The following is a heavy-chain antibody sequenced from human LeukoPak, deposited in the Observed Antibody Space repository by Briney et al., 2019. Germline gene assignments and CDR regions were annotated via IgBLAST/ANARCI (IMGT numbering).Heavy chain of an antibody. CDR2: IYYSGST. J-gene: IGHJ5*02. V-gene: IGHV4-59*01. Sequence: SETLSLTCTVSGGSISSSYWSWIRQPPGKGLEWIGYIYYSGSTNYNPSLKSRVTISVDTSKNQFSLKLSSVTAADTAVYYCARDYGDQGWFDPWGQGTLVTVSS. D-gene: IGHD4-17*01. CDR1: GGSISSSY. CDR3: ARDYGDQGWFDP.